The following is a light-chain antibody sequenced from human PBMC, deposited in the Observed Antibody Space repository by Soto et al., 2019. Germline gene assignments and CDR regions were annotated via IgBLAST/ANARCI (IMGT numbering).Light chain of an antibody. CDR3: RSYTSSPSYV. J-gene: IGLJ1*01. V-gene: IGLV2-14*01. CDR1: SSDVGGYNY. Sequence: QSVLTQPASVSGSPGQSITISCTGTSSDVGGYNYVSWYQQHPGKAPKLMIYDVSNRPSGVSNRFSGSKSGNTASLTISGLQAEDEADYYCRSYTSSPSYVFGRGTMVTVL. CDR2: DVS.